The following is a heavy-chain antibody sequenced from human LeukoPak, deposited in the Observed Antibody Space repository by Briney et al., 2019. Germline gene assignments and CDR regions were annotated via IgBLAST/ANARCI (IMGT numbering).Heavy chain of an antibody. CDR3: ARHYDSSGYYYKVYYYYYGMDV. CDR2: IYSGGST. D-gene: IGHD3-22*01. CDR1: GFTVSSKY. J-gene: IGHJ6*02. Sequence: PGGSLRLSYAASGFTVSSKYMSWVRQAPGKGLEWVSVIYSGGSTYYADSVKGRFTISRDNSKNTLYLQMNSLRAEDTAVYYCARHYDSSGYYYKVYYYYYGMDVWGQGTTVTVSS. V-gene: IGHV3-53*01.